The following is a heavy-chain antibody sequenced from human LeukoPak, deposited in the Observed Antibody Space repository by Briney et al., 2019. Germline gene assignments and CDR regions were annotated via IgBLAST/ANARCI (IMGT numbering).Heavy chain of an antibody. CDR1: GFTSTNYA. D-gene: IGHD5-12*01. V-gene: IGHV3-23*01. CDR3: AKGAYDYIEMGYFDS. J-gene: IGHJ4*02. CDR2: LIGSSGST. Sequence: GGSLRLSCAASGFTSTNYAMNWVRQAPGKGLEWVSVLIGSSGSTDYADSVKGRFTIPRDKSKNTLFLQMNSLRAEDTAIYFCAKGAYDYIEMGYFDSWGQGTLVTVSS.